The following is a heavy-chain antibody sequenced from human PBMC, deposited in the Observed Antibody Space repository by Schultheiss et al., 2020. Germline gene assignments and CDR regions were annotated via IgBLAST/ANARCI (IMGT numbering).Heavy chain of an antibody. J-gene: IGHJ5*02. Sequence: SETLSLTCTVSGGSISSSSYYWGWIRQHPGKGLEWIGYIYYSGSTYYNPSLKSRVTISVDTSKNQFSLKLSSVTAADTAVYYCARLGYCSSTSCYMNWFDPWGQGTLVTVSA. CDR3: ARLGYCSSTSCYMNWFDP. CDR1: GGSISSSSYY. D-gene: IGHD2-2*02. CDR2: IYYSGST. V-gene: IGHV4-39*01.